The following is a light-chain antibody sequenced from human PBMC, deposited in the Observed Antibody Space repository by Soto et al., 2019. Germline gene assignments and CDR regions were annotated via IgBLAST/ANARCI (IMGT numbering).Light chain of an antibody. V-gene: IGKV3-15*01. Sequence: EVVLTQSPATLSVSPGERATLSCRASESVNNKLGWYQQKPGQAPRLLIYRASTRATGIPARFSGSGSGTEFTLTISSLQSEDSAGYYCHQYNNWFPLTFGQGTRLEIK. CDR3: HQYNNWFPLT. J-gene: IGKJ5*01. CDR2: RAS. CDR1: ESVNNK.